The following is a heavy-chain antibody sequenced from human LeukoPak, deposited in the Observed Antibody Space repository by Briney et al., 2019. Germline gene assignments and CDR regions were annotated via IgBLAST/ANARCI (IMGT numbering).Heavy chain of an antibody. CDR3: ARADSSNWYWFDP. D-gene: IGHD6-13*01. Sequence: GASVKVSCKASGYTFTGYFIHWLRPAPGQGLAWMGWINPNRGGTNYAQKFQGRVTMTRDTSISTAYMELSSLKSDDTAVYYCARADSSNWYWFDPWGQGTLVTVSS. J-gene: IGHJ5*02. CDR1: GYTFTGYF. V-gene: IGHV1-2*02. CDR2: INPNRGGT.